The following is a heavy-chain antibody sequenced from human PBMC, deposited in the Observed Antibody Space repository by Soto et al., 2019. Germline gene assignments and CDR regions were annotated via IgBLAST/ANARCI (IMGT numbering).Heavy chain of an antibody. D-gene: IGHD2-21*01. J-gene: IGHJ4*02. CDR2: IYSGGSS. CDR3: ASAIPPGTGLVY. Sequence: PSETLSLTCTVSGGSVSSGSFFWSWIRQPPGKGLEWIGYIYSGGSSNYNPSLKSRVTISVDTSKNQFSLKLRPVTAADTAVYYCASAIPPGTGLVYWGQGTLVTVSS. CDR1: GGSVSSGSFF. V-gene: IGHV4-61*01.